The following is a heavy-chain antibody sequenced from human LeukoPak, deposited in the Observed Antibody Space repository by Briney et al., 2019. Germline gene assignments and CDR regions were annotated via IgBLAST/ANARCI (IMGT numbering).Heavy chain of an antibody. Sequence: PSETLSLTCTVSGYSISSGYYWGWIRQPPGKGLEWTGSIYHSGSTYYNPSLKSRVTISVDTSKNQFSLKLSSVTAADTAVYYCARFLPGVYRGVYATGFDPWGQGTLVTVSS. J-gene: IGHJ5*02. CDR2: IYHSGST. V-gene: IGHV4-38-2*02. D-gene: IGHD5/OR15-5a*01. CDR3: ARFLPGVYRGVYATGFDP. CDR1: GYSISSGYY.